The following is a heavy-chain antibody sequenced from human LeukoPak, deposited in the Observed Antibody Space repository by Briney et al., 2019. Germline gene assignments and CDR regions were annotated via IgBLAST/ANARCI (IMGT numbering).Heavy chain of an antibody. V-gene: IGHV3-15*01. CDR2: VRSKSDGGAT. Sequence: GSLRLSCAASGFSLSNAWMSWVRQAPGKSLEWVGRVRSKSDGGATDYAAPVKGEFTISRDDSKNTLYLQINSLKTEDTAVYYCTTGRDWGQGTLVTVSS. CDR1: GFSLSNAW. J-gene: IGHJ4*02. CDR3: TTGRD.